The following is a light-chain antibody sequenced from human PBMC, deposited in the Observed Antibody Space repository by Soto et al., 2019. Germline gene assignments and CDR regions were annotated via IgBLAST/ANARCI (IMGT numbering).Light chain of an antibody. Sequence: EIVLSQSPATLSLSPGERATLSCRDSQSISSNLGWYQQKPGQGPRLLIYDTSNRATGIPARFSGGGSGTDFTLTISSLEAEDVAVYYCLQRSNWPPTFGGGTKVEIK. CDR1: QSISSN. V-gene: IGKV3-11*01. CDR2: DTS. J-gene: IGKJ4*01. CDR3: LQRSNWPPT.